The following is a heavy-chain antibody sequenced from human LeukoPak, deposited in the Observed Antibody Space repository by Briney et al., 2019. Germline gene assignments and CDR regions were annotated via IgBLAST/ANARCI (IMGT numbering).Heavy chain of an antibody. CDR1: GYTFTSYD. V-gene: IGHV1-8*01. J-gene: IGHJ6*03. CDR3: ARSSPTYYYDSSGFGIEGYYYYYYMDV. CDR2: MNPNSGNT. D-gene: IGHD3-22*01. Sequence: ASVKVSCKASGYTFTSYDINWVRQATGQGLEWMGWMNPNSGNTGYAQRFQGRVTMTRNTSISTAYMELSSLRSEDTAVYYCARSSPTYYYDSSGFGIEGYYYYYYMDVWGKETTVTISS.